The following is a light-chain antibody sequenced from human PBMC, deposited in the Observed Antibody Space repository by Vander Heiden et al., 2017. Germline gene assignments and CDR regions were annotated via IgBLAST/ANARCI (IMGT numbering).Light chain of an antibody. V-gene: IGKV3-15*01. Sequence: ILMTQSPATLSASPGERATLTCRASQTISNYLTWYQQKPGQAPKLLIFGASTMETGVPSRFSGSGSGTDFTLTISGLQPEDFAIYYCQQSNNSPRTFGQGTMLEIK. CDR1: QTISNY. CDR2: GAS. J-gene: IGKJ1*01. CDR3: QQSNNSPRT.